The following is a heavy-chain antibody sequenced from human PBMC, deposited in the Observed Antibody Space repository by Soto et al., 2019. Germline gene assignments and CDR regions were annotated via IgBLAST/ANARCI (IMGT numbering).Heavy chain of an antibody. CDR3: ARGQGQL. CDR1: GFSFSDSW. V-gene: IGHV3-7*01. J-gene: IGHJ3*01. Sequence: PGGSLRLSCAASGFSFSDSWMSWVRQIPGEGLEWVVNMNQDGTEKSYVDSVTGRFIISRDNDKNLLFLQMNSLRVEDMAVYYCARGQGQLWGQGTMVTVSS. CDR2: MNQDGTEK.